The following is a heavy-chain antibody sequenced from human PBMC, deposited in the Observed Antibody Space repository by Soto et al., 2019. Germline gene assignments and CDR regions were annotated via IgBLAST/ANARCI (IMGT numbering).Heavy chain of an antibody. V-gene: IGHV4-4*07. Sequence: QVQLQESGPGLVKPSETLSLTCTVSGGSISSYYWSWIRQPAGKVLEWIGRIYTSGSTNYNPSLKSRVTMSVDTYKNPFSLKLSSVTAAETAVYYCAREGDSSSWYSGAFDIWGQGTMVTVSS. CDR2: IYTSGST. CDR1: GGSISSYY. J-gene: IGHJ3*02. D-gene: IGHD6-13*01. CDR3: AREGDSSSWYSGAFDI.